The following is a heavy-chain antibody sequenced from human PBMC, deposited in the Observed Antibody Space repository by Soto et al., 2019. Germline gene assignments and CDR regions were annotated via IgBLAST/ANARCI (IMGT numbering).Heavy chain of an antibody. CDR2: IYPGGVNI. J-gene: IGHJ5*02. CDR3: ARDQSWHDLVWWFVP. CDR1: GYSFTSHY. V-gene: IGHV1-46*03. D-gene: IGHD1-1*01. Sequence: GASVKVSCKAIGYSFTSHYMHWVRQAPGQGLECMGTIYPGGVNIGYAQKFKGRVTMTKDTSTSTVYMELNSLTSEDTAVYYCARDQSWHDLVWWFVPWG.